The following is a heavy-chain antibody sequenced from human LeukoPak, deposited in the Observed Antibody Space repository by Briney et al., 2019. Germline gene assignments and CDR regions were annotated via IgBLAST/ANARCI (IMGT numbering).Heavy chain of an antibody. Sequence: PGGSLRLSCAASGFIFSNYAMSWVRQAPGKGLEWVANIKQDGGEKYYVDSVKGRFTISRDNAKNSLYLQMNSLRVEDTAVYYCARDGRPLDYWGQGTLVTVSS. V-gene: IGHV3-7*03. CDR3: ARDGRPLDY. CDR1: GFIFSNYA. J-gene: IGHJ4*02. CDR2: IKQDGGEK.